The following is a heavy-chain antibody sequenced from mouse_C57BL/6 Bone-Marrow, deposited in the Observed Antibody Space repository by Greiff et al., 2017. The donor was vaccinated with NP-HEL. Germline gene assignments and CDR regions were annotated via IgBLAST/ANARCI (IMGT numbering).Heavy chain of an antibody. D-gene: IGHD1-1*01. CDR2: IDPSDSET. CDR3: ARGYYGSDV. V-gene: IGHV1-52*01. Sequence: QVQLQQPGAELVRPGSSVKLSCKASGYTFTSYWMHWVKQRPIQGLEWIGNIDPSDSETHYNQKFKDKATLTVDKSASTAYMQLSSLTSEDSAVYYCARGYYGSDVWGTGTTVTVSS. CDR1: GYTFTSYW. J-gene: IGHJ1*03.